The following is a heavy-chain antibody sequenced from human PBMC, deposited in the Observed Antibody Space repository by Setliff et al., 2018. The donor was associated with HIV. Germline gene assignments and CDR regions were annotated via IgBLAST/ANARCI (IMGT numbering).Heavy chain of an antibody. CDR3: ARSPPYGGHTNYYYYMDV. J-gene: IGHJ6*03. CDR1: GVSVNSGGYY. Sequence: SETLSLTCTVSGVSVNSGGYYWSWIRQPPGKGLGWIGRIYTTGITNYIPSLKSRFTISLDTSKNQFSLKLTSVTAADTAVYYCARSPPYGGHTNYYYYMDVWGKGTTVTVSS. D-gene: IGHD4-17*01. CDR2: IYTTGIT. V-gene: IGHV4-61*02.